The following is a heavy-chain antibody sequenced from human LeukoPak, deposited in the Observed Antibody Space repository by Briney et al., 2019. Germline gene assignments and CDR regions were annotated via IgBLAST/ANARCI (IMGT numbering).Heavy chain of an antibody. CDR1: GGSISSYY. J-gene: IGHJ4*02. Sequence: SETLSLTCTVSGGSISSYYWSWIRQPPGKGLEWIGYIYYSGSTNYNPSLKSRVTISVDTSKNQFSLKLSSVTAADTAVYYCARLFGSLKVIDYWGQGTLVTVSS. V-gene: IGHV4-59*08. CDR3: ARLFGSLKVIDY. D-gene: IGHD1-26*01. CDR2: IYYSGST.